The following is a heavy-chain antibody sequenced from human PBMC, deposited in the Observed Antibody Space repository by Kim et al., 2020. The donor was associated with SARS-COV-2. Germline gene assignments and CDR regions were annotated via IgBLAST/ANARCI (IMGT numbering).Heavy chain of an antibody. V-gene: IGHV1-3*01. Sequence: ASVKVSCKASGYTFTSYAMHWVRQAPGQRLEWIGWINAGNGNTKYSQKFQGRVTITRDTSASTAYMELSSLRSEDTAVYYCARPARVLRFLEWFNPLLRYYYGMDVWGQGTTVTVSS. D-gene: IGHD3-3*01. CDR2: INAGNGNT. CDR1: GYTFTSYA. J-gene: IGHJ6*02. CDR3: ARPARVLRFLEWFNPLLRYYYGMDV.